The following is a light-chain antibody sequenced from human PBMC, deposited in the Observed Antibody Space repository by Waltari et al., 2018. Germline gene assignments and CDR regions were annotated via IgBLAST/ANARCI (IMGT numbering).Light chain of an antibody. Sequence: QSALTQPASVSGSPGQSITISCTGTSSDVGFYDFVSWFQQHPGKAPKVMISKVNNRPSGVSNRFSGSKSAYTASLTISGLQAEDEADYYCSSYTRRSYWVFGGGTQLTVL. CDR2: KVN. J-gene: IGLJ3*02. V-gene: IGLV2-14*01. CDR1: SSDVGFYDF. CDR3: SSYTRRSYWV.